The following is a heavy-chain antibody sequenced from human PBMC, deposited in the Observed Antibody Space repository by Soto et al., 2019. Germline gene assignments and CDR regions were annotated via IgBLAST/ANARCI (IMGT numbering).Heavy chain of an antibody. V-gene: IGHV3-23*01. Sequence: VGSLRLSCAASGFTFSSYAMSWVRQAPGKGLEWVSAISGSGGSTYYADSVKGRFTISRDNSKNTLYPQMNSRRAEDTAVYYCAKCMGIAATPSYYYYYGMDVWGQGTTVTVSS. CDR1: GFTFSSYA. CDR2: ISGSGGST. J-gene: IGHJ6*02. CDR3: AKCMGIAATPSYYYYYGMDV. D-gene: IGHD6-13*01.